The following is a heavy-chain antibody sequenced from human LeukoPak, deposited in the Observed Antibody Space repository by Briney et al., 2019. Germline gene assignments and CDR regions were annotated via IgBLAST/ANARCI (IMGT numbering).Heavy chain of an antibody. CDR3: AREPYYDFWSDYFTY. V-gene: IGHV1-2*02. D-gene: IGHD3-3*01. CDR1: GYTFTGYY. CDR2: INPNSGGT. J-gene: IGHJ4*02. Sequence: ASVKVSCKASGYTFTGYYMHWVRQAPGQGLEWMGWINPNSGGTNYAQKFQGRVTMTRDTSISTAYMELSRLRSDDTAVYYCAREPYYDFWSDYFTYWGQGTLVTVSS.